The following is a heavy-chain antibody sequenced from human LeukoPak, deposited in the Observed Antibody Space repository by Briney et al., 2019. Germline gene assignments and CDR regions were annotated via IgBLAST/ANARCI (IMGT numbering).Heavy chain of an antibody. V-gene: IGHV3-53*01. Sequence: PGGSLRLSCAASDFTVISNYMTWVRQAPGKGLECVSVIHSNDDTYYAASVKGRFTISRDSSNHMLYLQMNSLRAEDTAVYYCAKDYYGSGTYRHFDCWGQGTLVTVSS. CDR1: DFTVISNY. CDR2: IHSNDDT. J-gene: IGHJ4*02. CDR3: AKDYYGSGTYRHFDC. D-gene: IGHD3-10*01.